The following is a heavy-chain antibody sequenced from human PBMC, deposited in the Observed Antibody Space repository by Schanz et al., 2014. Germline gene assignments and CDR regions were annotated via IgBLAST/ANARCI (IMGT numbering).Heavy chain of an antibody. Sequence: VQLVESGGGVVQPGRSLRLSCAASGFNFSNYDIHWVRQAPGKGLEWVANIKQDGSEKYYVDSVKGRFTISRDNAKNSLYLQMNSLRAEDTAVYYCARPSDSSWYMDVWGQGTILTVSS. CDR3: ARPSDSSWYMDV. CDR1: GFNFSNYD. J-gene: IGHJ3*01. CDR2: IKQDGSEK. D-gene: IGHD1-1*01. V-gene: IGHV3-7*01.